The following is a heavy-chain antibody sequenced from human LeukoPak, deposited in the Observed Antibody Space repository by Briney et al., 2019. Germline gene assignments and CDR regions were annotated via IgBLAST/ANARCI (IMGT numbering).Heavy chain of an antibody. J-gene: IGHJ3*02. CDR3: AKVRGGIQLWLRYDAFDI. D-gene: IGHD5-18*01. Sequence: GGSLRLSCAASGFTVSDNYMSWVRQAPGKGLEWVAVISYDGSNKYYADSVKGRFTISRDNSKNTLYLQMNSLRAEDTAVYYCAKVRGGIQLWLRYDAFDIWGQGTMVTVSS. V-gene: IGHV3-30*18. CDR1: GFTVSDNY. CDR2: ISYDGSNK.